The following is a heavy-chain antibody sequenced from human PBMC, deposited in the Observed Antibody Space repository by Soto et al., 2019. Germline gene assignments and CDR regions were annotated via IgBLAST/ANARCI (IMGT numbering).Heavy chain of an antibody. CDR3: ANEALDIVATTVDY. D-gene: IGHD5-12*01. CDR2: ISGSGGST. Sequence: PGRSLRLSCAASGFTFSSYAMSWVRQAPGKGLEWVSAISGSGGSTYYADSVKGRFTISRDNSKNTLYLQMNSLRAEDTAVYYCANEALDIVATTVDYWGQGTPVPPSP. CDR1: GFTFSSYA. J-gene: IGHJ4*02. V-gene: IGHV3-23*01.